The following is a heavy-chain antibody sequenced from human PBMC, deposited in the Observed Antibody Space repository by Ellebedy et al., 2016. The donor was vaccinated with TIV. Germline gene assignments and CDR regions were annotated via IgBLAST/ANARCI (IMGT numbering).Heavy chain of an antibody. D-gene: IGHD4-17*01. V-gene: IGHV3-7*01. CDR3: ATDGSYGDYRSPAHAFEF. J-gene: IGHJ3*01. CDR1: GFTFSSYW. CDR2: INQDGSEK. Sequence: GESLKISCAAPGFTFSSYWMSWVRPTPGKGLEWVANINQDGSEKYYVDSVRGRFTISRDNAKNSLYLQMNSLGADDSAVYYCATDGSYGDYRSPAHAFEFWGQGTMVTVSS.